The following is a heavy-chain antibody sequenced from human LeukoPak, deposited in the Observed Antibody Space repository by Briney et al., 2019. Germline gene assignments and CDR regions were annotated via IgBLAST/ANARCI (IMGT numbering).Heavy chain of an antibody. V-gene: IGHV1-18*01. D-gene: IGHD3-10*01. CDR3: ARRPLYGSGSYSFDY. Sequence: ASVKVSCKASGGTFSSYTISWVRQAPGQGLEWMGWISAYNGNTNYAQKLQGRVTMTTDTSTSTAYMELRSLRSDDTAVYYCARRPLYGSGSYSFDYWGQGTLVTVSS. CDR2: ISAYNGNT. J-gene: IGHJ4*02. CDR1: GGTFSSYT.